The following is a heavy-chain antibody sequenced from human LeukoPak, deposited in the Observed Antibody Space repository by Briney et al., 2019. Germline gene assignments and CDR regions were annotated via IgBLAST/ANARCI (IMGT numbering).Heavy chain of an antibody. J-gene: IGHJ4*02. D-gene: IGHD1-7*01. CDR3: ARCLGLELPYY. V-gene: IGHV3-66*01. CDR1: GFTVISNY. Sequence: GGSLTLSCAASGFTVISNYMRWVRPAPGKGLEWVSVNYSAGSTYYADSVKGRFTNSRDNSKNTLYLQMNSLRAEDTAVYYCARCLGLELPYYWGQGTLVTVSS. CDR2: NYSAGST.